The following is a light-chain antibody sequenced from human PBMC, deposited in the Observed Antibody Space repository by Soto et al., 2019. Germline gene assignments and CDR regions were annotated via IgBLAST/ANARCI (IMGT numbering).Light chain of an antibody. Sequence: DIQMTQSPSSLSASVGDRVTITCRASQGISNYLAWYQQKPGKVPKLLIYAASTLQSGVPSRFSGSGSGTDFTLTISSLQPEDVANYYYQKYNSASLTFGQGNKVEIK. J-gene: IGKJ1*01. V-gene: IGKV1-27*01. CDR3: QKYNSASLT. CDR1: QGISNY. CDR2: AAS.